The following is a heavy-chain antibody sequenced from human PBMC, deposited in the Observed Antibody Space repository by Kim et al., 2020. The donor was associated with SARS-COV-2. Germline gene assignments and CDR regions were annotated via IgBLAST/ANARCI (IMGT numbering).Heavy chain of an antibody. D-gene: IGHD3-16*01. CDR1: GGSFSGYY. CDR3: ARGGLREFDY. Sequence: SETLSLTCAVYGGSFSGYYWSWIRQPPGKGLEWIGEINHSGSTNYNPSLKSRVTISVDTSKNQFSLKLSSVTAADTAVYYCARGGLREFDYWGQGTLVT. CDR2: INHSGST. V-gene: IGHV4-34*01. J-gene: IGHJ4*02.